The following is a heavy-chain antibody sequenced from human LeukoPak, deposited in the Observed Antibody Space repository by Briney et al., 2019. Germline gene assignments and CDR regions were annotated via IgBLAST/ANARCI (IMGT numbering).Heavy chain of an antibody. CDR1: GGSISSGSYY. Sequence: SQTLSLTCTVSGGSISSGSYYWSWIRQPAGKGLEWIGRIYTSGSTNYNPSLKSRVTISVDTSKNQFSLKLSSVTAADTAVYYCASLYRDGYKNYYYYYMDVWGKGTTVTVSS. CDR3: ASLYRDGYKNYYYYYMDV. J-gene: IGHJ6*03. CDR2: IYTSGST. V-gene: IGHV4-61*02. D-gene: IGHD5-24*01.